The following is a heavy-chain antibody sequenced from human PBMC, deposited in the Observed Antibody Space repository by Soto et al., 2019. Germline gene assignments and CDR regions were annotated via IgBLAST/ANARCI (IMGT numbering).Heavy chain of an antibody. Sequence: QVQLVESGGGVVQPGRSLRLSCAASGFTFSSYAMHWVRQAPGKGLEWVAVISYDGSNKYYADSVKGRFTISRDNSKNTLYLQMNSLRAEDTAVYYCARVGYCSGGSCYSNDYWGQGTLVTVSS. V-gene: IGHV3-30-3*01. CDR1: GFTFSSYA. J-gene: IGHJ4*02. D-gene: IGHD2-15*01. CDR2: ISYDGSNK. CDR3: ARVGYCSGGSCYSNDY.